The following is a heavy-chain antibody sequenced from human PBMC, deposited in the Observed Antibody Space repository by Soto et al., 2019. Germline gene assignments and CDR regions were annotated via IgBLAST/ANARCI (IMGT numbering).Heavy chain of an antibody. D-gene: IGHD6-19*01. CDR2: ISWNSGSI. Sequence: PGGSLRLSCAASGFTFDDYAMHWVRQAPGKGLEWVSGISWNSGSIGYADSVKGRFTISRDNAKNSLYLQMNSLRAEDTALYYCAKDRTGIAVAGGFDYWGQGTLVTVSS. J-gene: IGHJ4*02. CDR1: GFTFDDYA. CDR3: AKDRTGIAVAGGFDY. V-gene: IGHV3-9*01.